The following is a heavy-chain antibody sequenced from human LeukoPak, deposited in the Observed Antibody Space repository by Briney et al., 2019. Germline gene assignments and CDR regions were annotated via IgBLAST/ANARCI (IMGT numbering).Heavy chain of an antibody. CDR1: GYTLTELS. Sequence: ASVKVSCKVSGYTLTELSMHWVRQAPGKGLEWMGGFDPEDGETIYAQKFQGRVTMTEDTSTDTAYMELSSLRSEDTAVYYCATAGYSSGWHYFDYWGQGTLVTVSS. CDR2: FDPEDGET. CDR3: ATAGYSSGWHYFDY. D-gene: IGHD6-19*01. J-gene: IGHJ4*02. V-gene: IGHV1-24*01.